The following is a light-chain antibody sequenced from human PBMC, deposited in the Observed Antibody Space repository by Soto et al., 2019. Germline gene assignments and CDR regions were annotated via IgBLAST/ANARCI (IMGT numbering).Light chain of an antibody. CDR1: QSISSW. CDR2: DAS. CDR3: QQYNSYSYT. V-gene: IGKV1-5*01. Sequence: DIQMTQSPSTLSASVGDRVTITCRASQSISSWLAWYQQKPGKAPKLLIYDASSLESGVPSRFSGSGSGTEFTLTLNSPEADYFSTYYCQQYNSYSYTFGQGTKLEIK. J-gene: IGKJ2*01.